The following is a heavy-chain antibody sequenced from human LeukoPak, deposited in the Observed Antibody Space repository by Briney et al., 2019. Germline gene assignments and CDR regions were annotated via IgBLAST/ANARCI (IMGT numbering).Heavy chain of an antibody. V-gene: IGHV3-23*01. Sequence: GGSLRLSCAASGFTFSNYAMSWVRQAPGKGLEWVSVISGSGGNTYYADSVKGRFTISRDNAKNSLYLQMNSLRAEDTAVYYCATISGYYDSSGYSIPPFDYWGQGTLVTVSS. J-gene: IGHJ4*02. CDR3: ATISGYYDSSGYSIPPFDY. CDR2: ISGSGGNT. CDR1: GFTFSNYA. D-gene: IGHD3-22*01.